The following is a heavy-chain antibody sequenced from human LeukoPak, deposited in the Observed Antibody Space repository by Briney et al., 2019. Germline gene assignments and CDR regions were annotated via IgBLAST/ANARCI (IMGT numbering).Heavy chain of an antibody. CDR3: ARYYYDSSGSQGAFDL. Sequence: GGSLRLSCAASEFTFSNYWMNWVRQAPGKGLVWVSRIKGDGSATTYADSVKGRFTISRDNAKNTLYLQMNSLRAEDTAVYYCARYYYDSSGSQGAFDLWGQGTMVTVSS. V-gene: IGHV3-74*01. CDR2: IKGDGSAT. CDR1: EFTFSNYW. D-gene: IGHD3-22*01. J-gene: IGHJ3*01.